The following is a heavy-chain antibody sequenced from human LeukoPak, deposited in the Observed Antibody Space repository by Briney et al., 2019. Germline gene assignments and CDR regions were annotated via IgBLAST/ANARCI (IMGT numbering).Heavy chain of an antibody. CDR2: IYYSGST. CDR1: GGSISSSSYD. CDR3: ARLSGRGDTEY. Sequence: PSESLSLTCTVSGGSISSSSYDWGWIREPPGKGLEWIGSIYYSGSTYYNPSLKSRVTISVDTSKNQFSLKLSCVTAADTPLFYCARLSGRGDTEYSGQGRLVTVSS. J-gene: IGHJ4*02. V-gene: IGHV4-39*01. D-gene: IGHD4-17*01.